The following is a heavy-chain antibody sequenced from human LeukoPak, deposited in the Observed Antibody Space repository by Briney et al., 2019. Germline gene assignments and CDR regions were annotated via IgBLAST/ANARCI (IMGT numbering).Heavy chain of an antibody. CDR2: INHSGST. V-gene: IGHV4-34*01. Sequence: SETLSLTCAVYGGSFSGYYWSWIRQPPGKGLEWIGEINHSGSTNYNPSLKSRVTISVDTSKNQFSLKLSSVTAADTAVYYCASHYYGSGSYYPLSINWFDPWGQGTLVTVSS. D-gene: IGHD3-10*01. CDR3: ASHYYGSGSYYPLSINWFDP. CDR1: GGSFSGYY. J-gene: IGHJ5*02.